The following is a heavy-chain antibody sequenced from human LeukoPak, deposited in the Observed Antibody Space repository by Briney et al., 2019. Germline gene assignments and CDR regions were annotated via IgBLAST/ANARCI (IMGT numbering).Heavy chain of an antibody. J-gene: IGHJ3*02. V-gene: IGHV4-59*08. D-gene: IGHD3-16*01. CDR2: IYYSGST. Sequence: SETLSLTCTVSGGSISSYYWSWIRQPPGKALEWIVYIYYSGSTNYNPSLKSRVTISVDTSNNQFSLKLSSVTAADTAVYYCARQMIPDAFDIWGQGKMVTVSS. CDR1: GGSISSYY. CDR3: ARQMIPDAFDI.